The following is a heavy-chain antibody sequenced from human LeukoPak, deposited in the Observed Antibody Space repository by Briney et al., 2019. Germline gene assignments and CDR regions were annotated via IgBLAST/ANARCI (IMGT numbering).Heavy chain of an antibody. D-gene: IGHD3-10*01. CDR2: IKSKTDGGTR. J-gene: IGHJ4*02. V-gene: IGHV3-15*01. Sequence: GGSLRLSCAASGFTFTNARMSWVRQAPGKGLEWVGRIKSKTDGGTRDFAAPVKGRFSISRDDSKNTVYLQMNSLKIEDTAVYYCATGTGMSDFDYWGRGTLVTVSS. CDR1: GFTFTNAR. CDR3: ATGTGMSDFDY.